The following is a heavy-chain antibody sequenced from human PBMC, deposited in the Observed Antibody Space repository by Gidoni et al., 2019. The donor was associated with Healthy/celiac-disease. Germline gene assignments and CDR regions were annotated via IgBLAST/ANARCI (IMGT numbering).Heavy chain of an antibody. D-gene: IGHD4-17*01. J-gene: IGHJ6*02. CDR3: AKDMGDYLNPSSGMDV. CDR2: ISWNSGSI. CDR1: GFTFDNYA. V-gene: IGHV3-9*01. Sequence: EVQLVESGGGLVQPGRSLRLSCAASGFTFDNYAMHWVRQAPGKGREWVSGISWNSGSIGYADSVKGRFTISRDNAKNSLYLQMNSLRAEDTALYYCAKDMGDYLNPSSGMDVWGQGTTVTVSS.